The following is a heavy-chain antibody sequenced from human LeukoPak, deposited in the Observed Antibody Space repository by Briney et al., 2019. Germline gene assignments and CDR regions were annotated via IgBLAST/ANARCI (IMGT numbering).Heavy chain of an antibody. V-gene: IGHV3-30*02. CDR3: AKSGSGYLSPYYYYYMDV. CDR1: GFTFSSYW. J-gene: IGHJ6*03. Sequence: GGSLRLSCAASGFTFSSYWMSWVRQAPGKGLEWVAFIRYDGSNKYYADSVKGRFTISRDNSKNTLYLQMNSLRAEDTAVYYCAKSGSGYLSPYYYYYMDVWGKGTTVTVSS. CDR2: IRYDGSNK. D-gene: IGHD3-22*01.